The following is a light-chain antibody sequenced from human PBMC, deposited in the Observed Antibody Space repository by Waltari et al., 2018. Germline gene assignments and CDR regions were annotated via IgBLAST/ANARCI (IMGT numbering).Light chain of an antibody. CDR1: QGISSY. J-gene: IGKJ4*01. CDR2: GAS. CDR3: QQYHNYPF. Sequence: AIRITQSPSSLSASTGDRVTITCRASQGISSYLAWYQKKPGKAPKLLIYGASTLQSGVPSRFSGSGSWTDFTLTISCLQSEDFATYYCQQYHNYPFFGGGTRVEIK. V-gene: IGKV1-8*01.